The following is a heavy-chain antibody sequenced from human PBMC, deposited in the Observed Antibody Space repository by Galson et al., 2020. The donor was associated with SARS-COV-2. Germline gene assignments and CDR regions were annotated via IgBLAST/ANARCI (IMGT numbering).Heavy chain of an antibody. CDR1: GYTFTSYG. J-gene: IGHJ6*02. Sequence: ASVKVSCKASGYTFTSYGISWVRQAPGQGLEWMGWISAYNGNTNYAQKLQGRVTMTTDTSTSTAYMELRSLRSDDTAVYYCARDSPWRVGPQPPSHYYYGMDVWGQGTTVTVSS. CDR3: ARDSPWRVGPQPPSHYYYGMDV. CDR2: ISAYNGNT. V-gene: IGHV1-18*01. D-gene: IGHD3-10*01.